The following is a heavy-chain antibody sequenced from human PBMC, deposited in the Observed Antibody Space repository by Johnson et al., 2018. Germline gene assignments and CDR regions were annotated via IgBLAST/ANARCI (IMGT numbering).Heavy chain of an antibody. J-gene: IGHJ6*03. D-gene: IGHD6-19*01. Sequence: VQLVESGGGLVQPGGSXKLSCAASGFSFSGSAMHWVRQASGKGLAWVGRISPKVEGYGTAYGASVKGRFTISSDDSKNTAYLQMNSLKTEETAVYYCARASIAVAFYYYHMDVWGQGTTVTVSS. CDR3: ARASIAVAFYYYHMDV. V-gene: IGHV3-73*01. CDR1: GFSFSGSA. CDR2: ISPKVEGYGT.